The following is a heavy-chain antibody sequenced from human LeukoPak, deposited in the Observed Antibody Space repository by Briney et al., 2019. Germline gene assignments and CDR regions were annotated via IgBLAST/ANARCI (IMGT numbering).Heavy chain of an antibody. Sequence: ASVKVSCKASGYTFTGYYMHWVRQAPGQGPEWIGWINPNSGGTNYAQKFQGRVTMTRDTSISTAYMELSRLRSDDTAVYYCARVAYGDDVENWFDPWGQGTLVTVSS. D-gene: IGHD4-17*01. J-gene: IGHJ5*02. CDR3: ARVAYGDDVENWFDP. CDR1: GYTFTGYY. CDR2: INPNSGGT. V-gene: IGHV1-2*02.